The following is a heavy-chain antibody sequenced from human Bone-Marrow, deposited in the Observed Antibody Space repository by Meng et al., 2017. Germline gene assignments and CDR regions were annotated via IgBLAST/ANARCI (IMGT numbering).Heavy chain of an antibody. Sequence: QRWGAALLNPSATPSLTCAVYGGSFIGYYWSWIRQPPGKGLEWIGEINHSGSTNYNPSLKSRVTISVDTSKNQFSLKLSSVTAADTAVYYCARGRGTMPYWYFDLWGRGTLVTVSS. J-gene: IGHJ2*01. V-gene: IGHV4-34*01. CDR2: INHSGST. CDR3: ARGRGTMPYWYFDL. D-gene: IGHD2-2*01. CDR1: GGSFIGYY.